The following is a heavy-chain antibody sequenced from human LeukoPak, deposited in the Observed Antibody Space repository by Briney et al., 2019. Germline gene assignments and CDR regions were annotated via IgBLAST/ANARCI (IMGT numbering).Heavy chain of an antibody. Sequence: ASVKVSCKASGYTFTSYGISWVRQAPGQGLERMGWISAYNGNTNYAQKLQGRVTMTTDTSTSTAYMELRSLRSDDTAVYYCAREPSPSGSPTDVFYYYGMDVWGQGTTVTVSS. CDR2: ISAYNGNT. J-gene: IGHJ6*02. CDR1: GYTFTSYG. D-gene: IGHD1-26*01. V-gene: IGHV1-18*01. CDR3: AREPSPSGSPTDVFYYYGMDV.